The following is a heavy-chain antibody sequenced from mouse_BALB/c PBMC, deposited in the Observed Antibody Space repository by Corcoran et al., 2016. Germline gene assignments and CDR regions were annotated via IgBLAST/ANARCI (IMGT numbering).Heavy chain of an antibody. V-gene: IGHV14-3*02. CDR3: ARDYDYDYAMDY. CDR1: GFNIKDTY. CDR2: IDPANGKT. D-gene: IGHD2-4*01. Sequence: EVQLQQSGAELVKPGASVKLSCTASGFNIKDTYMHWVNQRPEQGLEWIGRIDPANGKTKYDPNFQGKATITADTSSNTAYLQLSSLTSEDTAVYYCARDYDYDYAMDYWGQGTSVTVSS. J-gene: IGHJ4*01.